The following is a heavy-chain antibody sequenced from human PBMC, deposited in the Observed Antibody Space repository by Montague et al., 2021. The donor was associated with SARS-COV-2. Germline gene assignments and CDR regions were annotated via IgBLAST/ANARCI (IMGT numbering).Heavy chain of an antibody. J-gene: IGHJ3*01. CDR1: GESFTCYS. CDR2: SNVFCSS. Sequence: SETLSLTCDVYGESFTCYSGADRRNPRLNSRERLRSSNVFCSSNYNPSLKNRVTISVDKSKNQISLKLTSVTAADTATYYCARGQVTVFAILSAFPAAGAIDVWGQGTTVTVS. D-gene: IGHD3-16*02. V-gene: IGHV4-34*01. CDR3: ARGQVTVFAILSAFPAAGAIDV.